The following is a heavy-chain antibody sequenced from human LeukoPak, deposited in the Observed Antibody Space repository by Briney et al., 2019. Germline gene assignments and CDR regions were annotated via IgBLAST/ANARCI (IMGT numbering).Heavy chain of an antibody. D-gene: IGHD2-15*01. Sequence: TGGSLRLSCAASGFTFSDYYMSWIRQAPGKGLEWVSYISSSSSTIYYADSVKGRFTISRDNAKNSLYLQMNSLRAEDTAVYYCARDPLAATYYFDYWGQGTLVTVSS. J-gene: IGHJ4*02. CDR3: ARDPLAATYYFDY. CDR2: ISSSSSTI. CDR1: GFTFSDYY. V-gene: IGHV3-11*04.